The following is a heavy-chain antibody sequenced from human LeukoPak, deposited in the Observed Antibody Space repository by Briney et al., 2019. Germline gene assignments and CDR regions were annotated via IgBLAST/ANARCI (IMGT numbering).Heavy chain of an antibody. D-gene: IGHD6-6*01. CDR1: GGTFSSYA. J-gene: IGHJ6*02. Sequence: SVKVSCKASGGTFSSYAISWVRQAPGQGLEWMGGIIPIFGTANYAQKFQGRVTITADESTSTAYMELSSLRSEDTAVYYCARKVAYSSSQWHYYYYGMDVWGQGTTVTVSS. CDR2: IIPIFGTA. V-gene: IGHV1-69*13. CDR3: ARKVAYSSSQWHYYYYGMDV.